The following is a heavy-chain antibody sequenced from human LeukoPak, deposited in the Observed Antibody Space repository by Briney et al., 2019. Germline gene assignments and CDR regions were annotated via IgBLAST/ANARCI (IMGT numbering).Heavy chain of an antibody. CDR2: IYDSGST. CDR1: GGSIRSSYYY. J-gene: IGHJ6*02. V-gene: IGHV4-39*01. D-gene: IGHD3-22*01. Sequence: SETLSLTCTVSGGSIRSSYYYWGWIRQPPGKGLEWIGSIYDSGSTYYNPSLKSRVTISVDTSKNQFSLKLKSVTAADTAVYYCARHVNYDSSGYYYYGMDVWGQGTTVAVSS. CDR3: ARHVNYDSSGYYYYGMDV.